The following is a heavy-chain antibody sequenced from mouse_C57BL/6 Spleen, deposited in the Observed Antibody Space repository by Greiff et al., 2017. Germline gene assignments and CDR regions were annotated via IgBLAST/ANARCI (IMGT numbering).Heavy chain of an antibody. Sequence: VKLQESGAELVKPGASVKMSCKASGYTFTSYWITWVKQRPGQGLEWIGDIYPGSGSTNYNEKFKSKATLTVDTSSSTAYMQLSSLTSEDSAVYYCARLELGRGYYFDYWGQGTTLTVSS. CDR2: IYPGSGST. V-gene: IGHV1-55*01. CDR1: GYTFTSYW. J-gene: IGHJ2*01. D-gene: IGHD4-1*01. CDR3: ARLELGRGYYFDY.